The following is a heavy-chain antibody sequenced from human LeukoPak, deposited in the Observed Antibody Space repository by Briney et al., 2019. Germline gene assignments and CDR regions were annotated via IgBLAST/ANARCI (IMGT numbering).Heavy chain of an antibody. CDR3: ARGRYNTSSIFYFDY. J-gene: IGHJ4*02. D-gene: IGHD6-6*01. V-gene: IGHV3-48*03. CDR1: GFTFSSYE. CDR2: ISSSGSAI. Sequence: PGGSLRLPCAASGFTFSSYEMNWIRQAPGKGLEWVSYISSSGSAIYYADSVKGRFTIPRDNAKNSLYLQMNSLRAEDTAVYYCARGRYNTSSIFYFDYWGQGTLVTVSS.